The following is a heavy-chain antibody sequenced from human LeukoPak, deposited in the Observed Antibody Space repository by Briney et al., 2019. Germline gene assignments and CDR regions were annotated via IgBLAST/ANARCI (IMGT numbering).Heavy chain of an antibody. J-gene: IGHJ6*03. V-gene: IGHV3-21*01. CDR2: ISSSSSYI. D-gene: IGHD3-16*01. Sequence: GGSLRLSCVASGFTFSSYAMSWVRQAPGKGLEWVSSISSSSSYIYYADSVKGRFTISRDNSKNTLYLQMNSLRAEDTAVYYCARNYGSYYYYMDVWGKGTTVTVSS. CDR3: ARNYGSYYYYMDV. CDR1: GFTFSSYA.